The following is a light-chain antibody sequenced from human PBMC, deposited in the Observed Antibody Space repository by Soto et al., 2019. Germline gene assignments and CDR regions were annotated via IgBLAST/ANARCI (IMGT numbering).Light chain of an antibody. Sequence: DIQMTQSPSSLSASVGDRVTITCQASEDISNSLNWSQQKPGRAPYLLIYAASTLETGVSSRFSGSGSGTDFTFTISSLRPEDIATYYCQQYSNLPITFGKGTRLDIK. CDR3: QQYSNLPIT. CDR1: EDISNS. CDR2: AAS. J-gene: IGKJ5*01. V-gene: IGKV1-33*01.